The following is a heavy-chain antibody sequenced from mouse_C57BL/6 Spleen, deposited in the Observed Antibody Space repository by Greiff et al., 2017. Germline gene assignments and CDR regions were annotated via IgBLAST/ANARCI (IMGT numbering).Heavy chain of an antibody. CDR3: AREGDYYHYFDY. J-gene: IGHJ2*01. CDR2: IHPNSGST. Sequence: QVQLQQPGAELVKPGASVKLSCKASGYTFTSYWMHWVKQRPGQGLEWIGMIHPNSGSTNYNEKFKSKATLTVDKSSSTAYMQLSSLTAEDSAVYYCAREGDYYHYFDYGGQGTTLTVSS. CDR1: GYTFTSYW. V-gene: IGHV1-64*01. D-gene: IGHD1-1*02.